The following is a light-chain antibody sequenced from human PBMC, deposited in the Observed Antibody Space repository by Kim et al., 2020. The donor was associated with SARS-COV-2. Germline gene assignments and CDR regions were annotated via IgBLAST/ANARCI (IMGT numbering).Light chain of an antibody. Sequence: NFMLTQPHSVSESPGKTVTISCTRSSGTILSNYVQWYQQRPGSAPIAVVFEDSERPSGVPGRFSGSIDSSSNSASLTISGLQTEDEADYYCQSYDNDGKQVFGGGTQLTVL. CDR1: SGTILSNY. CDR3: QSYDNDGKQV. J-gene: IGLJ3*02. V-gene: IGLV6-57*03. CDR2: EDS.